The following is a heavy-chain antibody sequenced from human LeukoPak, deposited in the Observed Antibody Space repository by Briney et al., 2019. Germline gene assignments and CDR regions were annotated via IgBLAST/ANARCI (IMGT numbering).Heavy chain of an antibody. V-gene: IGHV4-34*01. CDR1: GGSFSGYY. J-gene: IGHJ4*02. CDR2: INHSGST. CDR3: ARRRILIGTDFDY. Sequence: SGTLSLTCAVYGGSFSGYYWSWIRQPPGKGLGWIGEINHSGSTNYNPSLKSRVTISVDTSKNQFSLKLSSVTAADTAVYYCARRRILIGTDFDYWGQGTLVTVSS. D-gene: IGHD3-16*02.